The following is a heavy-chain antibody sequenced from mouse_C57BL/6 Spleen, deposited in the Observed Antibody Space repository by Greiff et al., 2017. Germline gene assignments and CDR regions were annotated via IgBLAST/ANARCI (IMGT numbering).Heavy chain of an antibody. Sequence: QVQLQQPGAELVRPGASVTLSCKASGYTFTDYEMHWVKQTPVHGLEWIGAIDPATGGTAYNQKFKGKAILTADKSSSTAYMELRSLTSEDSAVYYCTSANYDEVAWFAYWGQGTLVTVSA. CDR3: TSANYDEVAWFAY. V-gene: IGHV1-15*01. CDR2: IDPATGGT. CDR1: GYTFTDYE. J-gene: IGHJ3*01. D-gene: IGHD2-4*01.